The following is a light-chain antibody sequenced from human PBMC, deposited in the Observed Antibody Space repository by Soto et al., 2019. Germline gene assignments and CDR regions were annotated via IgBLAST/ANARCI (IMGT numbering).Light chain of an antibody. CDR1: SSNIGNGY. CDR3: GTWDSGLSAGV. Sequence: QSVLTQPPSVSAAPGQKVTISCSGSSSNIGNGYVSWYQQLPGTVPKLLIYDNNKRPSGIPDRFSGSKSGTSATLGITGLQTGDEADYYCGTWDSGLSAGVFGGGTKLTVL. J-gene: IGLJ3*02. V-gene: IGLV1-51*01. CDR2: DNN.